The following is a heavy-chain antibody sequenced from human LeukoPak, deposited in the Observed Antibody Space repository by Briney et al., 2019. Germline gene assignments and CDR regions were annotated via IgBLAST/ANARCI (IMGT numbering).Heavy chain of an antibody. CDR2: IWYDESNK. Sequence: GRSLRLSCAASGFTFRVSGMHCVRQAPGKGLEWVAAIWYDESNKYYADSVKGRFTISRDNSKNTLYLQMNSLRAEDTAVYYCARVYFGELSPLDYWGQGTLVTVSS. V-gene: IGHV3-33*01. J-gene: IGHJ4*02. D-gene: IGHD3-10*01. CDR1: GFTFRVSG. CDR3: ARVYFGELSPLDY.